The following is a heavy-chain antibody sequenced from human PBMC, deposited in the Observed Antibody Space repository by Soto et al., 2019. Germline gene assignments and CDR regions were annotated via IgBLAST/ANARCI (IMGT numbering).Heavy chain of an antibody. CDR3: ATVFLEWPLDV. Sequence: ASVKVSCKASGYTLTELSMHWVRQAPGKGLEWMAGFDPEDGETIYAQKFQGRVTMTEDTSTDTAYMELSSLRSEDTAVYYCATVFLEWPLDVWGQGTTVTVSS. CDR2: FDPEDGET. D-gene: IGHD3-3*01. CDR1: GYTLTELS. V-gene: IGHV1-24*01. J-gene: IGHJ6*02.